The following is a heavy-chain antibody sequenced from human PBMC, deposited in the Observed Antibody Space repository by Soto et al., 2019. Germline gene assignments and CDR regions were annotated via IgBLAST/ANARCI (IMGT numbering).Heavy chain of an antibody. V-gene: IGHV4-38-2*01. CDR2: IEHGRNS. J-gene: IGHJ4*03. Sequence: SETLSPTCPVSGDSISSGSYWGWSRQLPGEGPGWIGSIEHGRNSFYNPSLKSRISLSVDTSKNQFSLRLTSVTAADTATYYCARVHVMVVAGSTFDYWGPGTLVTVSS. CDR1: GDSISSGSY. CDR3: ARVHVMVVAGSTFDY. D-gene: IGHD6-19*01.